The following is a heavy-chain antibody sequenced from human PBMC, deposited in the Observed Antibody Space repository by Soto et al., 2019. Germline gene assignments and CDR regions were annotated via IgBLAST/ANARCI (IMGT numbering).Heavy chain of an antibody. CDR3: ARQGLYSNYFDY. CDR1: GYSFSSYD. J-gene: IGHJ4*02. Sequence: GESLKISCKGSGYSFSSYDIAWVRQMPGKGLEWMGIIYPGDSDTRYSPSFQGQVTISADKSISTAYLQWSSLKASDTAIYYCARQGLYSNYFDYWGQGTLVTVSS. V-gene: IGHV5-51*01. D-gene: IGHD4-4*01. CDR2: IYPGDSDT.